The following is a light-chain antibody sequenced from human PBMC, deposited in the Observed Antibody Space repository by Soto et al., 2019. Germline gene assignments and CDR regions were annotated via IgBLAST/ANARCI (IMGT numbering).Light chain of an antibody. CDR3: QQYGNSRM. V-gene: IGKV3-20*01. Sequence: EIVLTQSPGTLSLSPGERATLSCRASQSVSSTYLAWYQQKPGQAPRLLIYGASSRATGIPDRFSGSGSGTDFTLTISRVEPEDFAVYYCQQYGNSRMFGQGTKVDIK. CDR1: QSVSSTY. CDR2: GAS. J-gene: IGKJ1*01.